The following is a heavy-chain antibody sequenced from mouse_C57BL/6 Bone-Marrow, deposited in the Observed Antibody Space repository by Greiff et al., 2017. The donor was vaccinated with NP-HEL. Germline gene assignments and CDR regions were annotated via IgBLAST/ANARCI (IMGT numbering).Heavy chain of an antibody. CDR2: IYPSDSET. CDR1: GYTFTSYW. J-gene: IGHJ3*01. D-gene: IGHD3-3*01. CDR3: ARGDVWFAY. V-gene: IGHV1-61*01. Sequence: QVQLQQPGAELVRPGSSVKLSCKASGYTFTSYWMDWVKQRPGPGLEWIGNIYPSDSETHYNQKFKDKATMTVDKSSSTAYMQLSSLTSEDSAVYYCARGDVWFAYWGQGTLVTVSA.